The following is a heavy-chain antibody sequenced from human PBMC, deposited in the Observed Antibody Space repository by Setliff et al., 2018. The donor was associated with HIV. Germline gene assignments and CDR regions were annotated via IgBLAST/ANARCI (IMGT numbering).Heavy chain of an antibody. CDR3: ATSRVVVLRFDP. V-gene: IGHV4-59*11. D-gene: IGHD3-22*01. CDR1: GGSISSHY. Sequence: SETLSLTCTVSGGSISSHYWSWIRQPPGKGLEWIGYIYYSGSTYYNPSLKSRVTISVDTSKNQFSLKLYSVTAADTAVYYCATSRVVVLRFDPWGQGTLVTVSS. CDR2: IYYSGST. J-gene: IGHJ5*02.